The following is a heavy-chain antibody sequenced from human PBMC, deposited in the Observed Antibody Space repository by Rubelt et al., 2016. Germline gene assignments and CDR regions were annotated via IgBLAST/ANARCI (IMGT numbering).Heavy chain of an antibody. CDR1: GYTFTTYG. D-gene: IGHD1-1*01. CDR3: ARDQLALYALDI. V-gene: IGHV1-18*01. J-gene: IGHJ3*02. CDR2: ISAYDGNP. Sequence: QVQLVQSGAAVKKPGASVKVSCKASGYTFTTYGISWVRQAPGPGLEWLGWISAYDGNPNYAQKLQGRVTMTTDTATSTAYMGLRSLRSDDTAVYFCARDQLALYALDIWGQGTMVTVSS.